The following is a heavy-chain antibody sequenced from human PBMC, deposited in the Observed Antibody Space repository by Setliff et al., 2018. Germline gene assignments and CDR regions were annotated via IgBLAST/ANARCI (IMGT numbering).Heavy chain of an antibody. Sequence: ASVKVSCKASGYIFTSYYMHWVRQAPGQGLEWMGIINPSGGSTSYAQKFQGRVTMTRDTSTSTVYMKLSSLRSEDTAVYYCARERAYYYGSRSYYYHPGMDVWGQGTTVTVSS. V-gene: IGHV1-46*01. D-gene: IGHD3-10*01. CDR1: GYIFTSYY. J-gene: IGHJ6*02. CDR2: INPSGGST. CDR3: ARERAYYYGSRSYYYHPGMDV.